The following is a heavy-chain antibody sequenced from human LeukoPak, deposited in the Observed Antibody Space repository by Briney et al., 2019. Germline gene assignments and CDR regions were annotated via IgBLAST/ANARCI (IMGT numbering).Heavy chain of an antibody. CDR3: ARGRYTYGNAFDY. Sequence: GGSLRLSCAASGFTFSSYWMSWVRQAPGKGLEWVANIKQDGSEKYYVDSVKGRFTISRDNAKNSLYLQMNSLRAEDTAVYYCARGRYTYGNAFDYWGQGTLVTVSS. V-gene: IGHV3-7*01. CDR1: GFTFSSYW. D-gene: IGHD5-18*01. J-gene: IGHJ4*02. CDR2: IKQDGSEK.